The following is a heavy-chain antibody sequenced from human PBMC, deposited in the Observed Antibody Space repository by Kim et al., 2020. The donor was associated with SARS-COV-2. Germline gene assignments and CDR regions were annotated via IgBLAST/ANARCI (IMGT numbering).Heavy chain of an antibody. Sequence: GGSLRLSCAASGFTFSSYAMTWVRQTPGKELQWVSTVTGSGVNTYYADSVKGRFTISRDNSKNTLYLQMSSLRAEDTALYYCAKDVGIAVWAHPPYGMDVWGQGTTVTVSS. D-gene: IGHD6-19*01. CDR2: VTGSGVNT. CDR3: AKDVGIAVWAHPPYGMDV. J-gene: IGHJ6*02. CDR1: GFTFSSYA. V-gene: IGHV3-23*01.